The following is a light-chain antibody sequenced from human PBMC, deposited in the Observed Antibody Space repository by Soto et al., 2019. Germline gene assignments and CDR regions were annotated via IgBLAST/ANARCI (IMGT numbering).Light chain of an antibody. CDR2: AAS. CDR1: QTISSW. V-gene: IGKV1-6*01. Sequence: ASPQTRSLPTLTGSVRDRVKITCRASQTISSWLAWYQQKPGKAPTLLIYAASNLQSGVPSRFRGSRSGTEFTLTVSSLQPEDFATYYCLQDHDDSWTFGQGTKADI. J-gene: IGKJ1*01. CDR3: LQDHDDSWT.